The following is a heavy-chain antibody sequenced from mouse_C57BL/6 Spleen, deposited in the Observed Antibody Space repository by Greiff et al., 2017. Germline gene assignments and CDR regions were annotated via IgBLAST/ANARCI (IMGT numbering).Heavy chain of an antibody. CDR3: TSSHDY. J-gene: IGHJ2*01. V-gene: IGHV6-3*01. CDR1: GFTFSNYW. Sequence: EVKVEESGGGLVQPGGSMKLSCVASGFTFSNYWMNWVRQSPEKGLEWVAQIRLKSDNYATHYAESVKGRFTISRDDSKRSVYLHMNNLRAEDTGIYYCTSSHDYWGQGTTLTVSS. CDR2: IRLKSDNYAT.